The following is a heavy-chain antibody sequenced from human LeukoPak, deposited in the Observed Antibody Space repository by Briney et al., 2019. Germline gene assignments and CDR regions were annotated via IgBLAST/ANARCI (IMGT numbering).Heavy chain of an antibody. V-gene: IGHV4-34*01. CDR3: ARGQDLWWFDP. Sequence: MTSETLSLTCAVYGGSFSGYYWSWIRQPPGKGLEWIGEINHSGSTNYNPSLKSRVTISVDTSKNQFSLKLSSVTAADTAVCYCARGQDLWWFDPWGQGTLVTVSS. D-gene: IGHD2-15*01. CDR1: GGSFSGYY. CDR2: INHSGST. J-gene: IGHJ5*02.